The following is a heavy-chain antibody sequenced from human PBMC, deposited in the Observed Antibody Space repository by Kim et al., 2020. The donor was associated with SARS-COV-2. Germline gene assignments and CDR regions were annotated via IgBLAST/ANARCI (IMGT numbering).Heavy chain of an antibody. V-gene: IGHV4-34*01. CDR1: GVSFSGYY. D-gene: IGHD3-10*01. Sequence: SETLSLTCAVYGVSFSGYYWSWIRQPPGKGLEWIGEINHSGSTNYNPSLKSRVTISVDTSKNQFSLKLSSVTAADTAVYYCARGRDNGSGSFFGPSKYFQHGGQGTLVTVSS. CDR3: ARGRDNGSGSFFGPSKYFQH. CDR2: INHSGST. J-gene: IGHJ1*01.